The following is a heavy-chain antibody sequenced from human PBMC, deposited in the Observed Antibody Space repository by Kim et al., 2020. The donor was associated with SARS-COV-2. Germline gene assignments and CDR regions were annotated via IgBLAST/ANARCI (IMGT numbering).Heavy chain of an antibody. D-gene: IGHD3-10*01. V-gene: IGHV4-34*01. Sequence: SETLSLTCAVYGGSFSGYYWSWIRQPPGKGLEWIGEINHSGSTNYNPSLKSRVTISVDTSKNQFSLKLSSVTAADTAVYYCARIRAVYYYGSGSYRKYYFDYWGQGTLVTVSS. J-gene: IGHJ4*02. CDR2: INHSGST. CDR1: GGSFSGYY. CDR3: ARIRAVYYYGSGSYRKYYFDY.